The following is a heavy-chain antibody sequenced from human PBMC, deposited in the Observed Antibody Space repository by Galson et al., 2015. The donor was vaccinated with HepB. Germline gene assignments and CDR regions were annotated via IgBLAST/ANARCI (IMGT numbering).Heavy chain of an antibody. Sequence: SLRLSCAASGFTFSGYGMNWVRQAPGKRLEWVSYISLSSNTIYYADSVKGRFTISRDNAKNSLYLQMNSLRDEDTAVYYCARGSGLGHYFDYWGQGTLVTVSS. CDR1: GFTFSGYG. CDR2: ISLSSNTI. J-gene: IGHJ4*02. CDR3: ARGSGLGHYFDY. V-gene: IGHV3-48*02.